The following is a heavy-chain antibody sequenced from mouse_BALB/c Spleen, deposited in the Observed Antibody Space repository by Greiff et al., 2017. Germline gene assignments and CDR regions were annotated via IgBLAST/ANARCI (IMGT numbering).Heavy chain of an antibody. D-gene: IGHD1-1*01. V-gene: IGHV4-1*02. CDR2: INPDSSTI. CDR1: GFDFSRYW. CDR3: ARPYYGSSYGFAY. J-gene: IGHJ3*01. Sequence: EVQVVESGGGLVQPGGSLKLSCAASGFDFSRYWMSRVRQAPGKGLEWIGEINPDSSTINYTPSLKDKFIISRDNAKNTLYLQMSKVRSEDTALYYCARPYYGSSYGFAYWGQGTLVTVSA.